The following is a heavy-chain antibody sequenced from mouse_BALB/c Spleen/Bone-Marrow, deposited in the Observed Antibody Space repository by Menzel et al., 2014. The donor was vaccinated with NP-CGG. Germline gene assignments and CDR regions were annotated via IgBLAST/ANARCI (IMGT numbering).Heavy chain of an antibody. D-gene: IGHD4-1*01. CDR2: ISCYNGAT. CDR1: GYSFTGYY. J-gene: IGHJ2*01. Sequence: LVKTGASVKISCKASGYSFTGYYMHWVKQSHGKSLEWIGYISCYNGATSYNQKLKGKATFTVDTSSSTAYMQFNSLTSEDSAVYYCARRDWDGGYYFDYWGQGTTLTVSS. CDR3: ARRDWDGGYYFDY. V-gene: IGHV1S34*01.